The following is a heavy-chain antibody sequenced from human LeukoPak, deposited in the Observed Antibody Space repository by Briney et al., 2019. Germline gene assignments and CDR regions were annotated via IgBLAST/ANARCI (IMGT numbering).Heavy chain of an antibody. D-gene: IGHD1-1*01. CDR2: IYYSGST. CDR3: ARGGVELEKANWFDP. Sequence: SQTLSLTCTVSGRSISSGGYYWSWIRQHPGKGLEWIGYIYYSGSTYYNPSLKSRVTISVDTSKNQFSLKLSSVTAADTAVYYCARGGVELEKANWFDPWGQGTLVTVSA. CDR1: GRSISSGGYY. J-gene: IGHJ5*02. V-gene: IGHV4-31*03.